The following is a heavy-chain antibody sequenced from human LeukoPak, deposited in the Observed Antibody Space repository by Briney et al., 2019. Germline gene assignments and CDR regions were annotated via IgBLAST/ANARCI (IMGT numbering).Heavy chain of an antibody. CDR3: ARDFDSSGYYVPFDY. D-gene: IGHD3-22*01. V-gene: IGHV3-21*01. J-gene: IGHJ4*02. Sequence: GRSLRLSCAASGFTFSSYSMNWVRQAPGKGLEWVSSISSSSSYIYYADSVKGRFTISRDNAKNSLYLQMNSLRAEDTAVYYCARDFDSSGYYVPFDYWGQGTLVTVSS. CDR1: GFTFSSYS. CDR2: ISSSSSYI.